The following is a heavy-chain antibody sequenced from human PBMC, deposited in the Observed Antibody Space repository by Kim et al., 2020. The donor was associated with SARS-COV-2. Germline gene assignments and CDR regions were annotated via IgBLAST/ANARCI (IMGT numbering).Heavy chain of an antibody. Sequence: SETLSLTCAVYGGSFSGYYWSWIRQPPGKGLEWIGEINHSGSTNYNPSLKSRVTISVDTSKNQFSLKLSSVTAADTAVYYCARGRKVWGSYRTPRNRDGGGDYWGQGTLVTVSS. CDR3: ARGRKVWGSYRTPRNRDGGGDY. CDR1: GGSFSGYY. CDR2: INHSGST. V-gene: IGHV4-34*01. J-gene: IGHJ4*02. D-gene: IGHD3-16*02.